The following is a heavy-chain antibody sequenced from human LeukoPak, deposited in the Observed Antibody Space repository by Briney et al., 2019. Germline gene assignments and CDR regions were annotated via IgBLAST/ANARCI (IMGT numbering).Heavy chain of an antibody. D-gene: IGHD5-12*01. J-gene: IGHJ6*03. CDR1: GFTFSNYL. CDR3: AQGDSGYENYYYYYYMGV. V-gene: IGHV3-23*01. Sequence: GGSLRLSCAASGFTFSNYLMNWARQAPGKGLEWVSSISGSGDITYYADSVKGRFTMSRDNSKNTLYLQMNSLRAEDTAVYYCAQGDSGYENYYYYYYMGVWGKGTTVTVSS. CDR2: ISGSGDIT.